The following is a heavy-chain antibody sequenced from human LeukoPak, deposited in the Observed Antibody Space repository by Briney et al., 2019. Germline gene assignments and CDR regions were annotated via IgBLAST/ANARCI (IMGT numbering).Heavy chain of an antibody. V-gene: IGHV1-46*03. CDR2: INPSGGST. CDR1: GYTFTSYY. J-gene: IGHJ6*03. Sequence: ASVKVSCKASGYTFTSYYMHWVRQAPGQGLEWMGIINPSGGSTSYAQKFQGRVTMTRDTSTSTVYMELSSLRSEDTAVYYCARDGKYCTNGVCQTYYYYYYMDVWGKGTTVTVSS. D-gene: IGHD2-8*01. CDR3: ARDGKYCTNGVCQTYYYYYYMDV.